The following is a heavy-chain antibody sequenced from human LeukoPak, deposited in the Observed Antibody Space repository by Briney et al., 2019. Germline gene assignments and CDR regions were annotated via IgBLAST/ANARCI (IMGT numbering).Heavy chain of an antibody. D-gene: IGHD1-14*01. CDR2: ISGSGSDT. CDR3: AITARIPAA. V-gene: IGHV3-11*03. J-gene: IGHJ4*02. Sequence: CGSLRLSCAASGFTFSDYYMSWISQAPGKGLGSISYISGSGSDTNYADSVRGRFPLSRDTAKNSLYLQMNSLPADDTAVYYCAITARIPAAWGQGTLVTVP. CDR1: GFTFSDYY.